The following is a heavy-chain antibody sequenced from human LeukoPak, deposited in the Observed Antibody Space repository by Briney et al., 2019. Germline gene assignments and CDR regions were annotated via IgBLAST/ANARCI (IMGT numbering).Heavy chain of an antibody. CDR1: GGSITSYY. J-gene: IGHJ4*02. V-gene: IGHV4-59*08. CDR2: IYYSGST. D-gene: IGHD6-19*01. CDR3: ARRVTSSGWYRDDY. Sequence: SETLSLTCTVSGGSITSYYWSWIRQPPGKGLEWIGYIYYSGSTSYNPSLMSRVTISVDTSKNQFSLKLSSVTAADTAVHYCARRVTSSGWYRDDYWGQGTLVTVSS.